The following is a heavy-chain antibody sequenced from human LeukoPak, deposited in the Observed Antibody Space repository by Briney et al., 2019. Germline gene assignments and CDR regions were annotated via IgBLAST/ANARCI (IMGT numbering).Heavy chain of an antibody. CDR1: GFSLDDYA. Sequence: PGGSLRLSCAASGFSLDDYAMHWVRQAPGKGLEWVSLISRDGGSTYYADSVKGRFTISRDNSKNSLYLQMNSLRAEDTALYYCASASAGTFGYYFDYWGQGTLVTVSS. CDR2: ISRDGGST. J-gene: IGHJ4*02. CDR3: ASASAGTFGYYFDY. V-gene: IGHV3-43D*04. D-gene: IGHD3-10*01.